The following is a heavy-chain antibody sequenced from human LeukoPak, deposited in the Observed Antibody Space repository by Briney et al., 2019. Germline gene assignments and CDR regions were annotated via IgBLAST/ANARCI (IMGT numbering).Heavy chain of an antibody. J-gene: IGHJ6*03. V-gene: IGHV1-69*13. CDR3: ARGTSLYYYMDV. CDR1: GGTFSSYA. D-gene: IGHD1/OR15-1a*01. CDR2: IIPIFGTA. Sequence: GASVKVSCKASGGTFSSYAISWVRQAPGQGLEWMGGIIPIFGTANYAQKFQGRVTITADESTNTAYMELRSLRSDDTAVYFCARGTSLYYYMDVWGKGTTVTISS.